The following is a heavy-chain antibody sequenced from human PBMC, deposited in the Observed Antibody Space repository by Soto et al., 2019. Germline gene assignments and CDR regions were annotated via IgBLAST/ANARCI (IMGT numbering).Heavy chain of an antibody. Sequence: SETLSLTCTVSGGSISSHYWSWIRQPAGKELEWIGRMYTSGSTNYNPSLKSRVTMSVDTSKNQFSLKLSSVTAADTAVYYCARAQDYFDYWGQGTLVTVSS. D-gene: IGHD2-15*01. CDR1: GGSISSHY. V-gene: IGHV4-4*07. J-gene: IGHJ4*02. CDR2: MYTSGST. CDR3: ARAQDYFDY.